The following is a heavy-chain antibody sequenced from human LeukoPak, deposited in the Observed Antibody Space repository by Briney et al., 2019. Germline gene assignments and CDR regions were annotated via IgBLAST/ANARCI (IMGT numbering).Heavy chain of an antibody. Sequence: GGSLRLSCAASGFTFSSYGMSWVRQAPGKGLEWVSAISGSGGSTYYADSVKGRFTISRDNSKNTLYLQMNSLRAEDTAVYYCAKVRGSSWTGMAYYYYYYMDVWGKGTTVTISS. CDR1: GFTFSSYG. CDR2: ISGSGGST. J-gene: IGHJ6*03. D-gene: IGHD6-13*01. CDR3: AKVRGSSWTGMAYYYYYYMDV. V-gene: IGHV3-23*01.